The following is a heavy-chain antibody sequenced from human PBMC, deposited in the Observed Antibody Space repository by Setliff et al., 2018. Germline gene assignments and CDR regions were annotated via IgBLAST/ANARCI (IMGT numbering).Heavy chain of an antibody. D-gene: IGHD2-15*01. Sequence: SETLSLTCTVSGGSSSSHYWSWIRQPPGKGLEWIGYIHYSGTTNYNPSLKSRVTLSLGTAKNQFSLELRAVTAADTALYYCARENGYCSGGACYFMFDYWGQGTPVTVSS. CDR3: ARENGYCSGGACYFMFDY. CDR2: IHYSGTT. J-gene: IGHJ4*02. CDR1: GGSSSSHY. V-gene: IGHV4-59*11.